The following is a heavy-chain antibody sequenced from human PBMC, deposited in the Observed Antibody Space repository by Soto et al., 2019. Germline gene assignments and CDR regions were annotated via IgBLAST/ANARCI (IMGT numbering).Heavy chain of an antibody. Sequence: PGGSLRLSCAASGFTFSSYSMSWVRQAPGKGLEWVTYISSSSITIYYADSVLGRFTISRDNAKNSLFLQMNSLRAEDTAVYYCARDPPGPYNWNVWFDPWGQGTLVTVSS. CDR2: ISSSSITI. V-gene: IGHV3-48*01. CDR3: ARDPPGPYNWNVWFDP. CDR1: GFTFSSYS. J-gene: IGHJ5*02. D-gene: IGHD1-20*01.